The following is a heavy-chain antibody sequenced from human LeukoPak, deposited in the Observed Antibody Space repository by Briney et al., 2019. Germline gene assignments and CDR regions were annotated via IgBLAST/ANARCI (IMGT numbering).Heavy chain of an antibody. V-gene: IGHV4-39*07. D-gene: IGHD6-13*01. CDR1: GGSISSSSYY. J-gene: IGHJ2*01. CDR2: IYYSGST. CDR3: ARRWGDSSSFSGWYFDL. Sequence: PSETLSLTCTVSGGSISSSSYYWGWIRQPPGKGLEWIGSIYYSGSTNYNPSLKSRVTISVDTSKNQFSLKLSSVTAADTAVYYCARRWGDSSSFSGWYFDLWGRGTLVTVSS.